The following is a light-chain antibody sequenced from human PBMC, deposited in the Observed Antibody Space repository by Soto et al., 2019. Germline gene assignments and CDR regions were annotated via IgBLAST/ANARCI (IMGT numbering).Light chain of an antibody. J-gene: IGKJ1*01. CDR3: QHYNSYSAA. CDR1: QAISSW. V-gene: IGKV1-5*03. CDR2: DAS. Sequence: DIQMTQSPSSLSASIGDRVTVTCRASQAISSWLAWYQQKPGKAPKLLIYDASTLQSGVPSRFSGSGSGTEFTLTISSLQPEDFATYYCQHYNSYSAAFGQGTKVDIK.